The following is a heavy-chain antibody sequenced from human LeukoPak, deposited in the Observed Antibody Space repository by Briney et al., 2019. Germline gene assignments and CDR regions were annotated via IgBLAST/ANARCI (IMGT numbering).Heavy chain of an antibody. D-gene: IGHD4-11*01. Sequence: ASVTVSCTSSGYAFTSYHIHWMRQAPGQGLGWMGIIIPSSGSTTYAQKFQGRVTMTRDTSTSTVYMELSSLTSDDTAVYFCARSDYNDYRGLGFWGQGTLVTVSS. V-gene: IGHV1-46*01. CDR3: ARSDYNDYRGLGF. CDR2: IIPSSGST. J-gene: IGHJ4*02. CDR1: GYAFTSYH.